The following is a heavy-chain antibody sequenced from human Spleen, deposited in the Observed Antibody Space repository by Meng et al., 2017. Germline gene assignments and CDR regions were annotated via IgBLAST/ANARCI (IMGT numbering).Heavy chain of an antibody. CDR3: ARGPTTMAHDFDY. CDR2: INHSGST. V-gene: IGHV4-34*01. CDR1: GGSFSDYY. J-gene: IGHJ4*02. Sequence: QVQPQPGAVGLLKPSETLSLTCVVAGGSFSDYYWSWIRQPPGKGLECIGEINHSGSTNYNPSLESRATISVDTSQNNLSLKLSSVTAADSAVYYCARGPTTMAHDFDYWGQGTLVTVSS. D-gene: IGHD4-11*01.